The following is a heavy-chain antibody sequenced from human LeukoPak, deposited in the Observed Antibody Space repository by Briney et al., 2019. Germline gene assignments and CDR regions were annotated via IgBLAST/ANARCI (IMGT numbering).Heavy chain of an antibody. D-gene: IGHD3-9*01. CDR1: GYTFTSYG. Sequence: ASVKVSCKASGYTFTSYGISWVRQAPGQGLEWMGWISAYNGNTNYAQKLQGRVTMTTDTSTSTAYMELRSLRSDDTAVYYCARDTGVLRYFDWLLHNYYYYGMAVWGKGTTVTVSS. V-gene: IGHV1-18*04. J-gene: IGHJ6*04. CDR3: ARDTGVLRYFDWLLHNYYYYGMAV. CDR2: ISAYNGNT.